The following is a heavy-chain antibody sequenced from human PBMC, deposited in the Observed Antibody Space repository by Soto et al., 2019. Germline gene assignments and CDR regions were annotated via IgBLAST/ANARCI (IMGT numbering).Heavy chain of an antibody. CDR1: GYTFTSYA. CDR3: ARMRGSPFFEYSSSSGKNWFDP. J-gene: IGHJ5*02. CDR2: INAGNGNT. Sequence: ASVKVSCKASGYTFTSYAMHWVRQAPGQRLEWMGWINAGNGNTKYSQKFQGRVTITRDTSKNQFSLKLSSVTAADTAVYYCARMRGSPFFEYSSSSGKNWFDPWGQGTLVTVSS. V-gene: IGHV1-3*01. D-gene: IGHD6-6*01.